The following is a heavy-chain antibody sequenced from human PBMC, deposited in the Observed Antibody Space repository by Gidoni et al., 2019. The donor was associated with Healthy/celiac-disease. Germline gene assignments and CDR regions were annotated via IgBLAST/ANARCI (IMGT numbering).Heavy chain of an antibody. J-gene: IGHJ2*01. CDR3: AKDAARMTTGGYWYFDL. Sequence: QVQLVESGGGVVQPGRSLRLSCAASGFTFSSYGMHWVRQAPGKGLEWVAVISYDGSNKYYADSVKGRFTISRDNSKNTLYLQMNSLGAEDTAVYYCAKDAARMTTGGYWYFDLWGRGTLVTVSS. CDR2: ISYDGSNK. D-gene: IGHD4-4*01. CDR1: GFTFSSYG. V-gene: IGHV3-30*18.